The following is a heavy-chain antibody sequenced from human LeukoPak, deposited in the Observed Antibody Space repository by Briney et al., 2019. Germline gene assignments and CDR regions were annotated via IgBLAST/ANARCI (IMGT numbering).Heavy chain of an antibody. Sequence: SETLSLTCTVSGGSISRDSHYWGWIRQPPGKGLEWLGSIYYSGNTYYNPSLKSRVTISVDTSKNQFSLKLSSVTAADTAVYYCARLPGVKGAQFDPWGQGTLVTVSS. CDR2: IYYSGNT. CDR3: ARLPGVKGAQFDP. D-gene: IGHD1-14*01. V-gene: IGHV4-39*01. CDR1: GGSISRDSHY. J-gene: IGHJ5*02.